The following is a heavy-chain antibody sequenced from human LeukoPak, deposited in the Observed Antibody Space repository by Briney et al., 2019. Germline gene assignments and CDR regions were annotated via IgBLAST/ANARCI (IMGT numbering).Heavy chain of an antibody. Sequence: WASVKVSCRASGYTFNRYAMNWVRQAPGQGLEWMGWINTNTGNPTYAQGFTGRFVFSLDTSASTAYLQISSLKAEDTAVYYCARQGPGYCSSTSCYGVAYWGQGTLVTVSS. D-gene: IGHD2-2*01. V-gene: IGHV7-4-1*02. CDR2: INTNTGNP. CDR3: ARQGPGYCSSTSCYGVAY. J-gene: IGHJ4*02. CDR1: GYTFNRYA.